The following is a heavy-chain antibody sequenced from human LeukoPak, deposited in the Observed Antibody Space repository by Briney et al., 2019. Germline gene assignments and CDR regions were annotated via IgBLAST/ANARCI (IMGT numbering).Heavy chain of an antibody. J-gene: IGHJ4*02. V-gene: IGHV5-51*01. CDR2: IYAGNSDT. Sequence: GESLKISCTGSGYRFSSYWIAWVRQTPGKGLEWMAIIYAGNSDTTYSPSFQGRVTISADRSLSNAYLQWSSLEASDTAMYFCARGTSSLYYLDYWGQGTLVTVSS. CDR3: ARGTSSLYYLDY. D-gene: IGHD3-10*01. CDR1: GYRFSSYW.